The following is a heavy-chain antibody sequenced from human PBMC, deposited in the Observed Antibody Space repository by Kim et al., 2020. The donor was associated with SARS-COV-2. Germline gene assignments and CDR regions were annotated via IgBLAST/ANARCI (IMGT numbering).Heavy chain of an antibody. CDR3: ARGPSRGGNFDY. V-gene: IGHV1-69*04. Sequence: SVKVSCKASGGTFSSYAISWVRQAPGQGLEWMGRIIPILGIANYAQKFQGRVTITADKSTSTAYMELSSLRSEDTAVYYCARGPSRGGNFDYWGQGTLVTVSS. CDR1: GGTFSSYA. CDR2: IIPILGIA. D-gene: IGHD1-26*01. J-gene: IGHJ4*02.